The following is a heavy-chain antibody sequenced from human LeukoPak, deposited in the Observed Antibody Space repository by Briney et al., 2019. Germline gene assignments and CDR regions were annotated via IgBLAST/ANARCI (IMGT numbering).Heavy chain of an antibody. J-gene: IGHJ5*02. D-gene: IGHD4-17*01. V-gene: IGHV5-51*01. CDR1: GYSFNTYW. CDR2: IYPGDSDT. Sequence: GESLKISCKGSGYSFNTYWIGWVRQMPGKGLEYRGIIYPGDSDTRYSPSFQGQVTISADKSISTAYLQWSSLKASDTAMYYCARRKSDYGDGDNWFDPWGQGTLVTVSS. CDR3: ARRKSDYGDGDNWFDP.